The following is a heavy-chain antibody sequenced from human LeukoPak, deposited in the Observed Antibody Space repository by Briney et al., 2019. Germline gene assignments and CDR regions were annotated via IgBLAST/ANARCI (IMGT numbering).Heavy chain of an antibody. CDR2: IYYSGTI. J-gene: IGHJ4*02. CDR3: ARQAGYCSGGCYYDH. Sequence: PSETLSLTCTVSGGSIRSGSFYWGWIRQPPGQGLEWIGSIYYSGTIYYNPSLKSRTTISVDTSKNQFSLKLTSVSAADTAVYYCARQAGYCSGGCYYDHWGQGTLVTVSS. V-gene: IGHV4-39*01. D-gene: IGHD2-15*01. CDR1: GGSIRSGSFY.